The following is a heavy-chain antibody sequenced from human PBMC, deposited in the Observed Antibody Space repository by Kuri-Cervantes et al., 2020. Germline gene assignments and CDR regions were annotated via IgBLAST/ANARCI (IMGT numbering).Heavy chain of an antibody. V-gene: IGHV4-34*01. Sequence: GSLRLSCAVYGGSFSGYYWSWIRQPPGKGLEWIGEINHRGSTNYNPSLKSRVTISVDKFKNQFSLKLSSVTAADTAVYYCARDSSSRGSFDSWGQGTLVTVSS. CDR2: INHRGST. CDR3: ARDSSSRGSFDS. J-gene: IGHJ4*02. CDR1: GGSFSGYY. D-gene: IGHD6-13*01.